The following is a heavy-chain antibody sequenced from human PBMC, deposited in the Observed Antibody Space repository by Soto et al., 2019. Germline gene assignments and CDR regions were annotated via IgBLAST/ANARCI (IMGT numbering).Heavy chain of an antibody. J-gene: IGHJ4*02. Sequence: QVQLVVSGGGLVKPGGSLRISCAASGFTFSDYYISWIRQAPGKGLEWVSYISSSGSIIYYADSVKGRFTISRDNAKSSLYRKMNSLRAEDTAVYYCALAGYDSNYYAVTPLSAGHFWGQGTLVTVSS. CDR2: ISSSGSII. CDR3: ALAGYDSNYYAVTPLSAGHF. D-gene: IGHD4-4*01. CDR1: GFTFSDYY. V-gene: IGHV3-11*01.